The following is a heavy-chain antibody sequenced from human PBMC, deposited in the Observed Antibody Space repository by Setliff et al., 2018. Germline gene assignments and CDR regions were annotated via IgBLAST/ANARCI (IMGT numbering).Heavy chain of an antibody. CDR1: GGTFSSYA. Sequence: SVKVSCKASGGTFSSYAISWVRQAPGQGLEWMGGIIPIFGTANYAQKFQGRVTITADESTSTAYMELSSLRSEDTAVYYCASSRDYNFWSGYCSPLDYWGQGTLVTVSS. CDR3: ASSRDYNFWSGYCSPLDY. D-gene: IGHD3-3*01. CDR2: IIPIFGTA. V-gene: IGHV1-69*13. J-gene: IGHJ4*02.